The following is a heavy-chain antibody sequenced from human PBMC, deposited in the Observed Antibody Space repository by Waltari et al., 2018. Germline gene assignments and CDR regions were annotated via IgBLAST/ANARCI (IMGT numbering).Heavy chain of an antibody. Sequence: QLQLQESGPGLVKPSETLSLTCTVSGGSISSSSYYWGWIRQPPWKGLEWIGSIYYSGSTYYNPSLKSRVTISVDTSKNQFSLKLSSVTAADTAVYYCASETTYSAFDIWGQGTMVTVSS. CDR3: ASETTYSAFDI. D-gene: IGHD4-17*01. V-gene: IGHV4-39*07. CDR1: GGSISSSSYY. CDR2: IYYSGST. J-gene: IGHJ3*02.